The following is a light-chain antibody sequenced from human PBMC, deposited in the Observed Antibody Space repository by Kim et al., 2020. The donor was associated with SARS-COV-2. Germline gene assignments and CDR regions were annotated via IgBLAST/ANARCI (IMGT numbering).Light chain of an antibody. CDR2: AAS. V-gene: IGKV1-39*01. J-gene: IGKJ3*01. CDR1: HSITSH. CDR3: QQSYITPFT. Sequence: ASDGDRVTITCRTTHSITSHLKWYQQKPGGAPKLLISAASTLQGGVPSRFSGSGSETDFTLTISSLQPEDFATYFCQQSYITPFTFGPGTKVDIK.